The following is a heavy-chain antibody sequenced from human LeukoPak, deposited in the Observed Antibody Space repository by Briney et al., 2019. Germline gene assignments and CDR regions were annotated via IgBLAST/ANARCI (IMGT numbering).Heavy chain of an antibody. CDR1: GDSVSSNSAA. V-gene: IGHV6-1*01. CDR2: TYYRSKWYN. J-gene: IGHJ4*02. Sequence: SQTLSLTCAISGDSVSSNSAAWNWLRQSPSRGLEWLGRTYYRSKWYNDYAVSVKSRITTNPTTSKNQFSLQLNSVTPEDTAVYYCARDSGLIWFGESQDHFDYWGEGTLVTVSS. D-gene: IGHD3-10*01. CDR3: ARDSGLIWFGESQDHFDY.